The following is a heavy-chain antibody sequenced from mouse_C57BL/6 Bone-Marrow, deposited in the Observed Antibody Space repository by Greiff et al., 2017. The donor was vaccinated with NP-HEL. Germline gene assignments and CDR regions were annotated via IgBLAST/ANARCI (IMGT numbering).Heavy chain of an antibody. CDR3: ARRDYGSSYWYFDV. D-gene: IGHD1-1*01. V-gene: IGHV15-2*01. J-gene: IGHJ1*03. CDR2: ILPSIGRT. CDR1: DSEVFPIAY. Sequence: QVQLKESGSELRSPGSSVKLSCKDFDSEVFPIAYMSWVRQKPGHGFEWIGGILPSIGRTIYGEKFEDKAKLDADTLSTTSYLELNSLTSEDSAIYYCARRDYGSSYWYFDVWGTGTTVTVSS.